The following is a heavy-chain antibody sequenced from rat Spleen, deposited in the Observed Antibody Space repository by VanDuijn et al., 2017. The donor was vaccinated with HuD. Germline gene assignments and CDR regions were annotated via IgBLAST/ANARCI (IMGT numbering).Heavy chain of an antibody. CDR2: IIYDGTRT. V-gene: IGHV5S10*01. J-gene: IGHJ2*01. CDR1: GFTFSNYN. CDR3: ATTWNFDY. Sequence: EVQLVESGGGLVQPGRSLKLSCVASGFTFSNYNMAWVRQAPKKGLEWVATIIYDGTRTFYRDSVQGRFTISRDNAKSTLYLHMDSLTSEDTATYYCATTWNFDYWGQGVMVTVSS.